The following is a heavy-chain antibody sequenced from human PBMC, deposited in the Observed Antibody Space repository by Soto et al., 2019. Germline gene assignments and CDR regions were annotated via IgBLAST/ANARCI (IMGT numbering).Heavy chain of an antibody. CDR3: ASIGSGWYWGVRAYYYGMDV. D-gene: IGHD6-19*01. CDR2: INHSGST. J-gene: IGHJ6*02. CDR1: GGSFSGYY. Sequence: QVQLQQWGAGLLKTSETLSLTCAVYGGSFSGYYWSWIRQPPGKGLEWIGEINHSGSTNYNPSLKSQVTISVDTSKNQFSLKLSSVTAADTAVYYCASIGSGWYWGVRAYYYGMDVWGQGTTVTVSS. V-gene: IGHV4-34*01.